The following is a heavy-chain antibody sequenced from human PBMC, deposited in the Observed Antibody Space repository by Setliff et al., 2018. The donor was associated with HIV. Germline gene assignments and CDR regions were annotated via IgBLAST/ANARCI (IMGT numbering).Heavy chain of an antibody. CDR3: TTLVGANPWHDAFDI. CDR2: IRGTHNGATT. D-gene: IGHD1-26*01. Sequence: GESLRLSCRASGFTFGDYAMSWVRQAPGKGLEWVGFIRGTHNGATTDYAASVKGRFTVSRDSSKSSVYLQMDSLKTEDTAVYYCTTLVGANPWHDAFDIWGHGTMVTVSS. V-gene: IGHV3-49*04. CDR1: GFTFGDYA. J-gene: IGHJ3*02.